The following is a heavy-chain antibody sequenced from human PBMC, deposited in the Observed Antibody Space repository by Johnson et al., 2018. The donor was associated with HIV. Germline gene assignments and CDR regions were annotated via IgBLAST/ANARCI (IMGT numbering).Heavy chain of an antibody. J-gene: IGHJ3*02. CDR1: GFTVSSNY. CDR3: ASQMIALDAFDI. V-gene: IGHV3-66*04. Sequence: VQLVESGGGLVQPGGSLRLSCAASGFTVSSNYMSWVRQAPGKGLEWVSVIYSGDRTYSAVSVKGRFTISRDNSKNTLYLQMNSLRAEDTAVYYCASQMIALDAFDIWGQGTMVTVSS. D-gene: IGHD3-22*01. CDR2: IYSGDRT.